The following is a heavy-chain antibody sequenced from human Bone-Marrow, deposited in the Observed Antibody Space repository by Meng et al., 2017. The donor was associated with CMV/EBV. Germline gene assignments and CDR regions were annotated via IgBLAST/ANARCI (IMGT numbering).Heavy chain of an antibody. D-gene: IGHD3-22*01. CDR1: GGSISSYY. V-gene: IGHV4-59*01. CDR3: ARDVHYYDSSGYLSWFDP. Sequence: GSLRLSCTGSGGSISSYYWSWIRQPPGKGLEWIGYIYYSGSTNYNPSLKSRVTISVDTSKNQFSLKLSSVTAADTAVYYCARDVHYYDSSGYLSWFDPWGQGTLVTVSS. J-gene: IGHJ5*02. CDR2: IYYSGST.